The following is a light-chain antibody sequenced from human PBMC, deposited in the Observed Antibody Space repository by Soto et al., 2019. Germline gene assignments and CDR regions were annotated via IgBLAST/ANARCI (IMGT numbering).Light chain of an antibody. CDR3: KHYNSYSEA. V-gene: IGKV1-5*01. J-gene: IGKJ1*01. CDR2: DAS. CDR1: QSIGTW. Sequence: DIQVTQSPSTLSASVGDRVTITCGASQSIGTWLAWYQQKPGKAPKLLIFDASTLESGVQSRFSGSGSGTEFTLTIRSLQPDDFATYYCKHYNSYSEAFGQGTKVDIK.